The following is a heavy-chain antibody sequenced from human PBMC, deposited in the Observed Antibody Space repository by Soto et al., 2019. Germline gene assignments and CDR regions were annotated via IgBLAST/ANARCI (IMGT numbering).Heavy chain of an antibody. V-gene: IGHV4-4*07. CDR1: GGSVGSYF. D-gene: IGHD4-17*01. CDR2: IYINGNT. J-gene: IGHJ4*02. CDR3: AGGDYHWGSYFDQ. Sequence: SETLSLTCTVSGGSVGSYFWSWIRQSAGKGLEWIGRIYINGNTNYNSSLKSRATVSVDTASNQFSLKLTSVTAADTAVYYCAGGDYHWGSYFDQWGQGALVTVSS.